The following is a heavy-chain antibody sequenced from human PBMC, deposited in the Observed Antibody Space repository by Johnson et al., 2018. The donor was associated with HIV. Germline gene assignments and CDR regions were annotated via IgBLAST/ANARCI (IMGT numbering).Heavy chain of an antibody. Sequence: VQLVESGGGLVQAGGSLRLSCAASGFTFSSYWMHCVRQAPWKGLVWVSRISSDGSGTSYADSVKGRCTISRDTATPTLYMQMTSLRAEDTSVYYCAKDLGDSECEEWASDYYDFGRDDPCLDPRGVVGTFDIWGHGTMVTVSS. CDR2: ISSDGSGT. CDR3: AKDLGDSECEEWASDYYDFGRDDPCLDPRGVVGTFDI. V-gene: IGHV3-74*01. D-gene: IGHD3-3*01. CDR1: GFTFSSYW. J-gene: IGHJ3*02.